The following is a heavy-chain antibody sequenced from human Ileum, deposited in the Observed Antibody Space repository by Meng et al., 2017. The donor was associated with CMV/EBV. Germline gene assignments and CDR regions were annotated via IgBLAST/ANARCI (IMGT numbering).Heavy chain of an antibody. CDR1: NSAFSDYY. Sequence: QVLLQQGGAGQLKASETLSLVCAVHNSAFSDYYWTWIRQSPGKGLEWIGEINNRGSTNYNPSLKSRVTISIDTSRNQFSLKLTSMTAADTAVYYCARASPQRRFLSYWGQGTLVTVSS. V-gene: IGHV4-34*01. CDR2: INNRGST. D-gene: IGHD3-3*01. J-gene: IGHJ4*02. CDR3: ARASPQRRFLSY.